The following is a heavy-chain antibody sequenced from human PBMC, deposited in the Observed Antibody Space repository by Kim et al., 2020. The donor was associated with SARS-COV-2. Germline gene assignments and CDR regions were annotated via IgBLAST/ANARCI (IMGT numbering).Heavy chain of an antibody. CDR3: AREPGITMIVVVTRNDALDI. V-gene: IGHV1-2*02. Sequence: ASVKVSCKASGYTFTGYYMHWVRQAPGQGLEWMGWINPNSGGTNYAQKFQGRVTMTRDTSISTAYMELSRLRSDDTAVYYCAREPGITMIVVVTRNDALDIWGQGTMVTVSS. CDR2: INPNSGGT. CDR1: GYTFTGYY. D-gene: IGHD3-22*01. J-gene: IGHJ3*02.